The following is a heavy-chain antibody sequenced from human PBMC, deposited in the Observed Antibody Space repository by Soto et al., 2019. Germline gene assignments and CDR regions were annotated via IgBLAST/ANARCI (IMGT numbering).Heavy chain of an antibody. CDR2: ISGSGGST. CDR3: AKGSYSSSWFPPTFDY. CDR1: GFTFSSYA. J-gene: IGHJ4*02. V-gene: IGHV3-23*01. D-gene: IGHD6-13*01. Sequence: VQLLESGGGLVQPGGSLRLSCAASGFTFSSYAMSWVRQAPGKGLEWVSAISGSGGSTYYADSVKGRFTISRDNSKNTLYLQMNSLRAEDTAVYYCAKGSYSSSWFPPTFDYWGQGTLVTVSS.